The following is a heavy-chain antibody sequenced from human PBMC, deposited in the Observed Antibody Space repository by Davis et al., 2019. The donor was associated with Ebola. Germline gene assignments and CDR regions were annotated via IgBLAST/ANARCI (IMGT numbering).Heavy chain of an antibody. J-gene: IGHJ4*02. CDR1: GYSFTSYW. V-gene: IGHV5-51*01. Sequence: KVSCKGSGYSFTSYWIVWVRQMPGKGLECMGIIFPGDSDTRYSPSFQGQVTISADKSISTAYLQWSSLKASDTAIYYCARGTNGYNPGGYFDSWGQGTLVTVPS. D-gene: IGHD5-24*01. CDR2: IFPGDSDT. CDR3: ARGTNGYNPGGYFDS.